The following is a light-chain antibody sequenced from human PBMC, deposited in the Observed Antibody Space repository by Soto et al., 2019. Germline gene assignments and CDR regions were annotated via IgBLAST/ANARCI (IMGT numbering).Light chain of an antibody. CDR1: SSNIGSNY. V-gene: IGLV1-47*01. J-gene: IGLJ1*01. Sequence: QSVLTRPPSASGTPGQRVTISCSGSSSNIGSNYVYWYQQLPGTAPKLLIYRNNQRPSGVPDRFSGSKSGTSASLAISGLRSEDEADYYCAAWDDSLSAFYVFGTGTQLTVL. CDR3: AAWDDSLSAFYV. CDR2: RNN.